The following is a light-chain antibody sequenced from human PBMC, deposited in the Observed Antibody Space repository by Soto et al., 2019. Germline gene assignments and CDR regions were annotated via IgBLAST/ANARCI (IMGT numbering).Light chain of an antibody. CDR1: QSVSTN. V-gene: IGKV3-20*01. CDR3: QQYGGSPPVT. CDR2: DIS. J-gene: IGKJ1*01. Sequence: EIVLTQSPGTLSFSPGERATLSCRASQSVSTNLAWYQHKPGQAPRLLIYDISTRATGIPDRFSGSGSGTDFTLTISRLEPGDFAVYYCQQYGGSPPVTFGQGTKVEIK.